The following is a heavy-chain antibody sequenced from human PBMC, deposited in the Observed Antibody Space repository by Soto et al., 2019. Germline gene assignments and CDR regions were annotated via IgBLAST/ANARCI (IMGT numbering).Heavy chain of an antibody. Sequence: GASVKVSCKASGYTFTSYAMHWVRQAPGQRLEWMGWINAGNGNTKYSQKFQGRVTITRDTSASTVYMQLSSLTSEDTAVYYCARDDSGFSGSHYIDYFHYWGQGALVTVSS. CDR2: INAGNGNT. V-gene: IGHV1-3*01. J-gene: IGHJ4*02. CDR3: ARDDSGFSGSHYIDYFHY. CDR1: GYTFTSYA. D-gene: IGHD1-26*01.